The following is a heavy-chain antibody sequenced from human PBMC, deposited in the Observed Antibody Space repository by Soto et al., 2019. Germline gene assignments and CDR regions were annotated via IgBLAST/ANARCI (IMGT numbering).Heavy chain of an antibody. CDR3: ASEYYGMYV. Sequence: SETLSLTCTVSGGSISSGGYSWTWIRQSPGKGLEWIGYTYQSGSAYYNPSLKSRVTISVDRSKNQFSLNLTSVTAADTAVYYCASEYYGMYVWGKGTTVTVSS. V-gene: IGHV4-30-2*06. J-gene: IGHJ6*04. CDR1: GGSISSGGYS. CDR2: TYQSGSA.